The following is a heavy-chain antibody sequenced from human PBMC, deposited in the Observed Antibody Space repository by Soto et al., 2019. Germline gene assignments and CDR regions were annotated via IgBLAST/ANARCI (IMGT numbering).Heavy chain of an antibody. CDR2: IYYSGNT. J-gene: IGHJ6*02. V-gene: IGHV4-31*03. CDR3: ARDPGGPPYCPNGVCSFDYYYGMDV. CDR1: GGSMSSGGYY. Sequence: QVQLQESGPGLVKPSQTLSLTCTVSGGSMSSGGYYWSWIRHHPGKGLEWIGYIYYSGNTYYNPSLKSRVTISVDTSKNQFSLKLSSVTAADTAVYYCARDPGGPPYCPNGVCSFDYYYGMDVWGLGTTVTVSS. D-gene: IGHD2-8*01.